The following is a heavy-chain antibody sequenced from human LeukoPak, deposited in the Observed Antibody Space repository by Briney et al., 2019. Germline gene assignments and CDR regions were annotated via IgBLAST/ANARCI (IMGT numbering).Heavy chain of an antibody. J-gene: IGHJ5*02. V-gene: IGHV1-2*02. CDR3: ASLRVVAPAFFDP. CDR1: GYTFTGYY. Sequence: ASVKVSCKASGYTFTGYYMHWVRQAPGQGLEWMGWINPNSGGTNYAQKFQGRVTMTRDTSISTAYMELSRLRSDDTAVYYCASLRVVAPAFFDPWGQGTLVTVSS. CDR2: INPNSGGT. D-gene: IGHD2-15*01.